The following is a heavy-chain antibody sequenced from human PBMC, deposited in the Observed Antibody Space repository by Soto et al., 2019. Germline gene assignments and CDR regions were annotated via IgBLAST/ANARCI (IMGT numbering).Heavy chain of an antibody. CDR1: GFTFNNYA. V-gene: IGHV3-23*01. Sequence: EVQLLESGGGLVQPGGSLRISCAASGFTFNNYAMTWVRQAPGKGLEWVSTISGSDGSTYYADSVKGRLTISRDNSKNALYLQMSSLRAEDTAIYYCVKDWTGDTCPCMDVWGQGTTVTVSS. D-gene: IGHD2-8*02. J-gene: IGHJ6*01. CDR3: VKDWTGDTCPCMDV. CDR2: ISGSDGST.